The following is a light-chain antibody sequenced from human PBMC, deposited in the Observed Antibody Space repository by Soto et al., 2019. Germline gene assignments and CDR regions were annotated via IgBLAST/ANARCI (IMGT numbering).Light chain of an antibody. CDR2: EDN. V-gene: IGLV6-57*04. CDR1: SGSIASNY. J-gene: IGLJ1*01. Sequence: NFMLTQPPSVSESPGKTVTISCTRSSGSIASNYVQWFHQRPGSAPTTVIYEDNQRPSGVPDRFSGSIDSSSNSASLTISGLKTEDEADYYCQSYDSHNLYVFGTGTKLTVL. CDR3: QSYDSHNLYV.